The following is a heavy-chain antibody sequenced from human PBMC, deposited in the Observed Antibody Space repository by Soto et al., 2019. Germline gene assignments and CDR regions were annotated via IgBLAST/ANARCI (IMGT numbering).Heavy chain of an antibody. CDR2: IIPIFGTA. J-gene: IGHJ6*02. D-gene: IGHD6-13*01. Sequence: QVQLVQSGAEVKKPGSSVKVSCKASGGTFSSYAISWVRQAPGQGLEWMGGIIPIFGTANYVQKFQGRVTSTADESTNTAYMELSSLRSEDTAVYYCARDLPGIAAAGGYYYGMDVWGQGTTVTVSS. CDR3: ARDLPGIAAAGGYYYGMDV. CDR1: GGTFSSYA. V-gene: IGHV1-69*01.